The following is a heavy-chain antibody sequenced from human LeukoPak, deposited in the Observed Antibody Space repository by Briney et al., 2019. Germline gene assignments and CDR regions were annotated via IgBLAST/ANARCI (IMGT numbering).Heavy chain of an antibody. Sequence: SGPALVKPTQTLTLTCTFSGFSLSTSGMCVSWIRQPPGKALEWLALIDWDDDKYYSTSLKTRLTISKDTSKNQVVLTMTNMDPVDTATYYRARGAVAGGSFDYWGQGTLVTVSS. CDR2: IDWDDDK. CDR1: GFSLSTSGMC. V-gene: IGHV2-70*01. CDR3: ARGAVAGGSFDY. D-gene: IGHD6-19*01. J-gene: IGHJ4*02.